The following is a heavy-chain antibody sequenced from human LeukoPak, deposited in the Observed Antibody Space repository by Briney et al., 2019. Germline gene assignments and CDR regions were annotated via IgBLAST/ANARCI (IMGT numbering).Heavy chain of an antibody. CDR2: ISAYNGNT. D-gene: IGHD3-22*01. CDR1: GYTFTSYG. CDR3: ARGGVFNYYDSSGYPD. J-gene: IGHJ4*02. V-gene: IGHV1-18*01. Sequence: ASVKVSCKASGYTFTSYGISWVRQAPGQGLEWMGWISAYNGNTNYAQKLQGRVTMTTDTSTSTAYMELRSLRSDDTAVYYCARGGVFNYYDSSGYPDWGQGTLVTASS.